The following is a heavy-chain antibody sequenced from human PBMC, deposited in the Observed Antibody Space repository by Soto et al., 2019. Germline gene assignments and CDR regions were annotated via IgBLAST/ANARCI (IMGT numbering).Heavy chain of an antibody. CDR3: ARDAGGIAVAPRYFDY. Sequence: VASVKVSCEASGYTFTGYYMHWVRQAPGQGLEWMGWINPNSGGTNYAQKFQGWVTMTRDTSISTAYMELSRLRSDDTAVYYCARDAGGIAVAPRYFDYWGQGTLVTVSS. V-gene: IGHV1-2*04. CDR1: GYTFTGYY. D-gene: IGHD6-19*01. J-gene: IGHJ4*02. CDR2: INPNSGGT.